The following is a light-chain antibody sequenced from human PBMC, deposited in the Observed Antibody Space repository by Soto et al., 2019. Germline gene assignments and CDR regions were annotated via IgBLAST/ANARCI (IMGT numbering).Light chain of an antibody. V-gene: IGLV2-14*03. Sequence: PASGSGSPGQSITISCTGTSSDIGHYDYVSWYQQHPGKAPKLMIYHVTYRPSGVSNRYSGSKSGNSASLTISGLQADDEADYYCCSLTTSHTYVFGRGTKVTVL. J-gene: IGLJ1*01. CDR2: HVT. CDR1: SSDIGHYDY. CDR3: CSLTTSHTYV.